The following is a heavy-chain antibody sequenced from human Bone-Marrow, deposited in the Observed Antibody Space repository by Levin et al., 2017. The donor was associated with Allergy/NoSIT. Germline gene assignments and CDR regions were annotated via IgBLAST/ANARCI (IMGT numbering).Heavy chain of an antibody. J-gene: IGHJ4*02. D-gene: IGHD1-26*01. CDR3: ATLYSGSYLTQFDY. CDR2: ISGSGGST. CDR1: GFTFSSYA. Sequence: GGSLRLSCAASGFTFSSYAMSWVRQAPGKGLEWVSAISGSGGSTYYADSVKGRFTISRDNSKNTLYLQMNSLRAEDTAVYYCATLYSGSYLTQFDYWGQGTLVTVSS. V-gene: IGHV3-23*01.